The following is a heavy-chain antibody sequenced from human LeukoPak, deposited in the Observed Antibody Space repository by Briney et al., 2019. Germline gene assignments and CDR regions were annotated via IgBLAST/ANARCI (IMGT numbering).Heavy chain of an antibody. J-gene: IGHJ4*02. Sequence: PSETLSLTCTVSGGSISSYYWSWIRQPPGKGLEWIGYIYYSGSTNYNPSLKSRVTISVDTSKNQFSLKLSSVTAADTAVYYCARGGLMSEWLLTPGGADYWGQGTLVTVSS. D-gene: IGHD3-3*01. CDR1: GGSISSYY. V-gene: IGHV4-59*01. CDR3: ARGGLMSEWLLTPGGADY. CDR2: IYYSGST.